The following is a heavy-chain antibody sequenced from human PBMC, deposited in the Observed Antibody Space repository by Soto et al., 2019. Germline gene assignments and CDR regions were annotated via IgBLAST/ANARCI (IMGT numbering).Heavy chain of an antibody. D-gene: IGHD3-3*01. CDR2: MNPNSGNT. CDR3: TSPERNSDFWSGDSYDS. CDR1: GYTFTSYD. Sequence: VQLVQSGAEVKKPGASVKVSCKASGYTFTSYDSNWVRQATGQGLEWMGWMNPNSGNTGYAQKFQGRVTMTRNTNIHSAYMELRNLRSEEKAVYYCTSPERNSDFWSGDSYDSWGQGTMVTVSS. V-gene: IGHV1-8*01. J-gene: IGHJ3*02.